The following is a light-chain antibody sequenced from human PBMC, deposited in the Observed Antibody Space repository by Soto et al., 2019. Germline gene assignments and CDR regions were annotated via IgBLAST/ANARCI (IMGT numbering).Light chain of an antibody. CDR3: SSYAGNNGGV. CDR2: EVS. V-gene: IGLV2-8*01. J-gene: IGLJ2*01. CDR1: SSDVGAYIY. Sequence: QSVLTQPPSVSGSPGQSVTISCTGTSSDVGAYIYVCWYQQHPGKHPKLLISEVSKRPSVVPDRFSGSKSGNTASLTVSGLQAEDEADYYCSSYAGNNGGVFGVGTQLTVL.